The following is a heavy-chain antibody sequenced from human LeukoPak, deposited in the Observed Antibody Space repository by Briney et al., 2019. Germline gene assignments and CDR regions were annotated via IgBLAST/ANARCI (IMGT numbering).Heavy chain of an antibody. CDR2: IYYSRST. CDR1: SGSIISGDYY. CDR3: ARDGSGGYYKRGPFDP. V-gene: IGHV4-30-4*01. D-gene: IGHD3-10*01. J-gene: IGHJ5*02. Sequence: TPSLLSCVASGSIISGDYYYCWSRQPPGGGLEWIGYIYYSRSTYYNHSLRSRVTISVDTSQNQLSLKLSSVTGADTAVYSCARDGSGGYYKRGPFDPWGQGTLVTVSS.